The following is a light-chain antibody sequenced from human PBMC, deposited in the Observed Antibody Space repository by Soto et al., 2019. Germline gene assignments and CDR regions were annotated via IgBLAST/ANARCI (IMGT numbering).Light chain of an antibody. CDR2: EVT. J-gene: IGLJ2*01. CDR3: NSYTNSSAVV. CDR1: RDDIGAYDY. V-gene: IGLV2-14*01. Sequence: QSALTQPASVSGSPGQSITISCAGTRDDIGAYDYVSWYQQHPGNAPKLLVYEVTNRPSGVSDRFSGSKSGNTASLTISGLQAEDEADYYCNSYTNSSAVVFGGGTTVIVL.